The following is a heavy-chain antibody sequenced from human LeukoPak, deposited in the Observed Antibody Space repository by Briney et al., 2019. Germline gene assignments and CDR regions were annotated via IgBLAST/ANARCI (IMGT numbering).Heavy chain of an antibody. Sequence: PGGSLRLSCAASGFTFSNYEMNWVRQAPGKGLEWVSYITSSGGTIYYADSVKGRFTTSRDNAKNSLYLQMHSLRAEDTAVCYCASRPPPSRGPYDYWGQGTLVTVSS. CDR1: GFTFSNYE. CDR2: ITSSGGTI. J-gene: IGHJ4*02. V-gene: IGHV3-48*03. D-gene: IGHD3-10*01. CDR3: ASRPPPSRGPYDY.